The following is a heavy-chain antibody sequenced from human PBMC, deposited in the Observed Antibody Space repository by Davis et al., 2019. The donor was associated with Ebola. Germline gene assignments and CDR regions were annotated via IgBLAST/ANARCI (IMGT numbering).Heavy chain of an antibody. CDR1: GFTFSSYS. CDR3: ARPETIYYYGMDV. J-gene: IGHJ6*02. V-gene: IGHV3-66*04. D-gene: IGHD4/OR15-4a*01. CDR2: IYSGGST. Sequence: GGSLRLSCAASGFTFSSYSMNWVRQAPGKGLEWVSVIYSGGSTYYADSVKGRFTISRDNSKNTLYLQMNSLRAEDTAVYYCARPETIYYYGMDVWGQGTTVTVSS.